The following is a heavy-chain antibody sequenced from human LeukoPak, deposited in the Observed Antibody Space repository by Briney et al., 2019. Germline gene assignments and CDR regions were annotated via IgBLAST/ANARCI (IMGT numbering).Heavy chain of an antibody. D-gene: IGHD3-10*01. CDR3: ASDVQNYYGSGRSWFDP. CDR2: IHPNSGAT. J-gene: IGHJ5*02. V-gene: IGHV1-2*02. Sequence: ASVKVSCKPSGNTFTVFHMHWVRQAPGRGLEWMGWIHPNSGATKCAQKFQGRVAMAMDTSINTAYMELTSLRSDDSAVYYCASDVQNYYGSGRSWFDPWGQGTLVTVSS. CDR1: GNTFTVFH.